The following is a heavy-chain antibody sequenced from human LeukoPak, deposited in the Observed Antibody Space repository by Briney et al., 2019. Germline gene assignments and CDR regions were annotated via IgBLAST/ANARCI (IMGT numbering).Heavy chain of an antibody. Sequence: ASVTVSCTASGYTFTSYYMHWVRQAPGQGLEWMGIINPSGGSTSYAQKFQGRVTMTRDTSTSTVYMELSSLRSEDTAVYYCARGGHLYCTNGVCYDHYYYYGMDVWGQGTTVTVSS. V-gene: IGHV1-46*01. J-gene: IGHJ6*02. CDR1: GYTFTSYY. CDR3: ARGGHLYCTNGVCYDHYYYYGMDV. D-gene: IGHD2-8*01. CDR2: INPSGGST.